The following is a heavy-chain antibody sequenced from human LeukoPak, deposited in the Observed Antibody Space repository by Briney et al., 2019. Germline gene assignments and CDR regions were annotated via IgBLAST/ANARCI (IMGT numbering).Heavy chain of an antibody. V-gene: IGHV3-23*01. Sequence: PGGSLRLSCAASGFTFSSYAMSWVRQAPGKGLEWVSAISGSGGSTYYADSVKGRFTISRDNSKNTLYLQMNSLRAEDTAVYYCAKTQRPSIAARHQTRTDYWGQGTLVTVSS. CDR2: ISGSGGST. CDR3: AKTQRPSIAARHQTRTDY. CDR1: GFTFSSYA. J-gene: IGHJ4*02. D-gene: IGHD6-6*01.